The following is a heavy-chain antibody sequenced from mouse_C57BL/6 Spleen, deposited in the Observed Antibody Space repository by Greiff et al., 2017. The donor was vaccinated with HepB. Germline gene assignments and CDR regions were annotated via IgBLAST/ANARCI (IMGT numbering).Heavy chain of an antibody. J-gene: IGHJ2*01. CDR1: GYSFTGYF. Sequence: VQLQESGPELVKPGDSVKISCKASGYSFTGYFMNWVMQSHGKSLEWIGRINPYNGDTFYNQKFKGKATLTVDKSSSTAHMELRSLTSEDSAVYYCARGGLITTVVAHYFDYWGQGTTLTVSS. D-gene: IGHD1-1*01. V-gene: IGHV1-20*01. CDR2: INPYNGDT. CDR3: ARGGLITTVVAHYFDY.